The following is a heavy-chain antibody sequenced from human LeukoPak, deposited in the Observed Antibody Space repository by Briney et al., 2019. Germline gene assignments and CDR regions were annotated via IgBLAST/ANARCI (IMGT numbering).Heavy chain of an antibody. D-gene: IGHD1-26*01. CDR3: ARQSGGGSYYYFDY. V-gene: IGHV4-59*08. CDR2: IHYAGST. J-gene: IGHJ4*02. CDR1: GGSISSHY. Sequence: SETPSLTCTVSGGSISSHYWSWIRQPPGNGLEWLGYIHYAGSTNNNPSFKSRVTISLDTSKTQFSLKLTSLTAADTAVYYCARQSGGGSYYYFDYWGQGTLVTVSS.